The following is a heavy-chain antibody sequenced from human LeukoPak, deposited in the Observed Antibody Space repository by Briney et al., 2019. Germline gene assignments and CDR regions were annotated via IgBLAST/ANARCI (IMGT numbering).Heavy chain of an antibody. D-gene: IGHD4-17*01. V-gene: IGHV4-59*01. CDR1: GGSISSYY. J-gene: IGHJ4*02. Sequence: PSETLSLTCTVSGGSISSYYWSWIRQRPGKGLEWIGYIYYSGSTNYNPSLKSRVTISVDTSKNQFSLKLSSVTAADTAVYYCARDGDDYGDSYYFDYWGQGTLVTVSS. CDR2: IYYSGST. CDR3: ARDGDDYGDSYYFDY.